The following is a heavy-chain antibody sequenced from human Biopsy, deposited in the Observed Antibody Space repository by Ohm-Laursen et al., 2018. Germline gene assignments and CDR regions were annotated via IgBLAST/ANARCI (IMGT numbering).Heavy chain of an antibody. Sequence: SLRLSCAASGFTFTSYAMHWVRQAPGKGLEWVAVISYDGSGEYYADSLQGRFIISRDNPKNTLYLQMNSLRGEDTAVYYCAKCMTGGSNYYFHHCGQGTLVTASS. V-gene: IGHV3-30*18. CDR3: AKCMTGGSNYYFHH. CDR2: ISYDGSGE. J-gene: IGHJ4*02. CDR1: GFTFTSYA. D-gene: IGHD2-8*01.